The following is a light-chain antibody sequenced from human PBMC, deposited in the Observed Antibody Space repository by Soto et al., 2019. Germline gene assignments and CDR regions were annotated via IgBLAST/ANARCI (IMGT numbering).Light chain of an antibody. V-gene: IGKV1-39*01. CDR3: QQSYRTPRS. Sequence: DIQMTPSPTSLSENVRDRGTITCRASQYVDTYLNWYQQKPGKAPKLLIYGASSLQSGVPSRFSGIGSGTDFTLTISSLQPEDSATYYCQQSYRTPRSFGQGTKVDIK. J-gene: IGKJ1*01. CDR2: GAS. CDR1: QYVDTY.